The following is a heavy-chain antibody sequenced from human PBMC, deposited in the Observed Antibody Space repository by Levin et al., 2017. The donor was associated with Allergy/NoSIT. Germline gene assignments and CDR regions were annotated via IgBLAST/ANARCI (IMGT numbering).Heavy chain of an antibody. CDR2: ISTTSSHI. Sequence: GESLKISCAASGFIFNRYAINWVRQAPGKGLDWVSSISTTSSHIYYADSVKGRFTVSRDNANNLLYLQMNSLRAEDTAVYYCARGNSGTYQRRDGFDIWGQGTVVTVSS. CDR1: GFIFNRYA. J-gene: IGHJ3*02. CDR3: ARGNSGTYQRRDGFDI. D-gene: IGHD1-26*01. V-gene: IGHV3-21*01.